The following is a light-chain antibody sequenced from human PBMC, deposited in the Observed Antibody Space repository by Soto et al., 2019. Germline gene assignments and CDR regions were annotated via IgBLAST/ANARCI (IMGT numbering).Light chain of an antibody. CDR1: QSVGSN. CDR3: QQYNNWPLT. J-gene: IGKJ4*01. Sequence: EIVMTQSPVTLSVSPGERATLSCRASQSVGSNLAWYQQKPGQAPRLLVYGASTRATGIPARVSGSGSGTEFTLTISSLQSEDFAVYYCQQYNNWPLTFGGGTKVDIK. CDR2: GAS. V-gene: IGKV3-15*01.